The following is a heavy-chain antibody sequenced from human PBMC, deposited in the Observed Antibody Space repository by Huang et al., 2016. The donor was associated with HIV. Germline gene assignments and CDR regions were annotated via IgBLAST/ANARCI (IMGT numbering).Heavy chain of an antibody. CDR2: INAGNGNT. CDR3: ARNHGYGSGWPYFDY. D-gene: IGHD6-19*01. Sequence: QVQLVQSGAEVKKPGASVKVSCKASGYTFVDYAMHWVRQAPGQRLEWMGWINAGNGNTRYSQKCQGRVTMSSDTSASAAYMELSSLRSEDTAVYYCARNHGYGSGWPYFDYWGQGTLVTVSS. J-gene: IGHJ4*02. V-gene: IGHV1-3*01. CDR1: GYTFVDYA.